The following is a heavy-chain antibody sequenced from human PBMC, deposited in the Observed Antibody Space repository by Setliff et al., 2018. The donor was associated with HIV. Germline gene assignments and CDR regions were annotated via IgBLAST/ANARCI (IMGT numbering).Heavy chain of an antibody. CDR3: ARGNLAVASF. CDR2: TNPDTGST. V-gene: IGHV1-8*01. CDR1: GYTFTSFD. J-gene: IGHJ4*02. Sequence: ASVKVSCKASGYTFTSFDINWVRQATGQGLEWMGWTNPDTGSTGYAQKFRGRVTMTRNTSTSTAYMELSSLNSEDTAVYYCARGNLAVASFWGQGTLVTVSS. D-gene: IGHD6-19*01.